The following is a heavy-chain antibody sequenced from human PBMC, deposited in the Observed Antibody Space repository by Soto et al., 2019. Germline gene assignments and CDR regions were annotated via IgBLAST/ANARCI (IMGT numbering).Heavy chain of an antibody. Sequence: EVQLVESGGGLVKPGGSLRLSCAASGLTFSNAWMNWVRQAPGKGLEWVGRIKSKTDGGTTDYAAPVKGRFTISRDDSKNTLYLQMNSLKTEDTAVYYCTTPEGIYYGMDVWGQGTTVTVSS. CDR3: TTPEGIYYGMDV. D-gene: IGHD2-15*01. CDR2: IKSKTDGGTT. CDR1: GLTFSNAW. V-gene: IGHV3-15*07. J-gene: IGHJ6*02.